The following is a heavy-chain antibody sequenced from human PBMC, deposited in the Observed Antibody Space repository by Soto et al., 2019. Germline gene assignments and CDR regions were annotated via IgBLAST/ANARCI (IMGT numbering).Heavy chain of an antibody. Sequence: SETLSLTCTVSGGSLNNYYWRWIRQPPGKGLEWIGYIYYSGSTNYNPSLKSRVTMSVDTSKNQFSLKLSSVTAADTAVYYCARRHYYLYYMDVWDKGTTVTVSS. CDR2: IYYSGST. CDR1: GGSLNNYY. J-gene: IGHJ6*03. CDR3: ARRHYYLYYMDV. V-gene: IGHV4-59*08.